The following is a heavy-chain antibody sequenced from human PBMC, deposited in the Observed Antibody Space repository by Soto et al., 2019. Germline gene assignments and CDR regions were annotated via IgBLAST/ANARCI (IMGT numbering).Heavy chain of an antibody. CDR3: ARTGYSDYDFGY. D-gene: IGHD5-12*01. CDR1: GDSMSSGGYY. CDR2: IYHSGST. Sequence: SETLSLTCSVSGDSMSSGGYYWSWIRQQPGKGLEWIGYIYHSGSTYYNPSLKSRVSISVDTSKSQFPLRLTSVTAADTAVYYCARTGYSDYDFGYWGQGTQVTVSS. V-gene: IGHV4-31*03. J-gene: IGHJ4*02.